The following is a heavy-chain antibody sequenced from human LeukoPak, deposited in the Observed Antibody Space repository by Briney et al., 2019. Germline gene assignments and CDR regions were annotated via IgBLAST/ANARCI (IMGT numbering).Heavy chain of an antibody. J-gene: IGHJ4*02. V-gene: IGHV1-69*04. CDR3: ARDKAWELPSGLHYFDY. CDR2: IIPILGIA. D-gene: IGHD1-26*01. Sequence: GASVKVSCKASGGTFSSYAISWVRQAPGQGLEWMGRIIPILGIANYAQKFQGRVTITADKSTSTAYMELSSLRSEDTAVYYCARDKAWELPSGLHYFDYWGQGTLVTVSS. CDR1: GGTFSSYA.